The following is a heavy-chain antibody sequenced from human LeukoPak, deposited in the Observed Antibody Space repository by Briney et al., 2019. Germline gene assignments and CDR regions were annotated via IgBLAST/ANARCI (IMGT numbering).Heavy chain of an antibody. D-gene: IGHD3-9*01. V-gene: IGHV3-23*01. CDR1: GFTFITYA. Sequence: GGSLRLSCAASGFTFITYAMTWVRQAPGKGLEWVSATSDSGAKTHYADSVKGRFTISRDNAKNSLYLQMNSLRAEDTAVYYCARGYDISDYWGQGTVVTVSS. CDR3: ARGYDISDY. J-gene: IGHJ4*02. CDR2: TSDSGAKT.